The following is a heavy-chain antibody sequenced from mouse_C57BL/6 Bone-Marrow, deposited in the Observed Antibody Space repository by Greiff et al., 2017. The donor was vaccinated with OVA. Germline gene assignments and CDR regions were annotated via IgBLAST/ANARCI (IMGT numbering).Heavy chain of an antibody. J-gene: IGHJ1*03. D-gene: IGHD1-1*01. Sequence: DVQLVESGEGLVKPGGSLKLSCAASGFTFSSYAMSWVRQTPETRLEWVAYISSGGDYIYYADNVKGRFTISRDNARNTLDLQMSSLKSEDTAMYYCTREGFYYYGSRDFDVWGTGTTVTVSS. CDR3: TREGFYYYGSRDFDV. CDR2: ISSGGDYI. CDR1: GFTFSSYA. V-gene: IGHV5-9-1*02.